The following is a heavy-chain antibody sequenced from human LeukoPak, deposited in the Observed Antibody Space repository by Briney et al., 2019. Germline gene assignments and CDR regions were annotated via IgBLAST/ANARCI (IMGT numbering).Heavy chain of an antibody. CDR2: MNPNSGNT. CDR3: AMRHSSSWHNWFDP. CDR1: GYTFTSYD. Sequence: ASVKVSCKSSGYTFTSYDINWVRQATGHGLEWMGWMNPNSGNTGYAQKFQGRVTMTRNTSISTAYMELSSLRSEDTAVYYCAMRHSSSWHNWFDPWGQGTLVTVSS. D-gene: IGHD6-13*01. J-gene: IGHJ5*02. V-gene: IGHV1-8*01.